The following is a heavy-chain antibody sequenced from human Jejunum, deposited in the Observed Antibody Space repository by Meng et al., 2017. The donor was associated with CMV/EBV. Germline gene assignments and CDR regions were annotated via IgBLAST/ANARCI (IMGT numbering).Heavy chain of an antibody. CDR3: AGEIKTVRGVIIT. J-gene: IGHJ5*02. V-gene: IGHV6-1*01. CDR1: DSVSSNSVH. CDR2: TYYRSKWYN. Sequence: DSVSSNSVHWNWIRQSPSRGFEWLGRTYYRSKWYNDYVESVKSRIRVNPDTSKNHFSLQLDSVTPEDTAVYYCAGEIKTVRGVIITWGQGTLVTVSS. D-gene: IGHD3-10*01.